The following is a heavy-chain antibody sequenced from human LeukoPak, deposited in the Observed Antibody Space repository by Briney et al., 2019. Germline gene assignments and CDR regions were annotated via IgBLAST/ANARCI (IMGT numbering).Heavy chain of an antibody. CDR1: GFTFSRYA. J-gene: IGHJ4*02. V-gene: IGHV3-21*01. CDR3: ARDLGGPDY. D-gene: IGHD3-16*01. CDR2: ISSDTPNK. Sequence: GGSLRLSCATSGFTFSRYAMTWIRQAPGKGLEWVSFISSDTPNKNYADSVKGRFTISRDNAKNSAYLQLNSLRAEDTAMYYCARDLGGPDYWGQGTLVTVSS.